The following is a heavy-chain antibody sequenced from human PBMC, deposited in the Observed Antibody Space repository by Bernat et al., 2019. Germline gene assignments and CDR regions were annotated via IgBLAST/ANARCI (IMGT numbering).Heavy chain of an antibody. V-gene: IGHV2-5*02. J-gene: IGHJ3*02. CDR1: GFSLSTSGVG. CDR2: IYWDDDK. CDR3: AHSYCSGGSCGSHAFDI. Sequence: QITLKESGPTLVKPTQTLTLTCTFSGFSLSTSGVGVGWIRQPPGKALEWLALIYWDDDKRYSPSLKSRLTITKDTSKNQVVLTMTNMDPVDTATYYCAHSYCSGGSCGSHAFDIWGQGTMVTVSS. D-gene: IGHD2-15*01.